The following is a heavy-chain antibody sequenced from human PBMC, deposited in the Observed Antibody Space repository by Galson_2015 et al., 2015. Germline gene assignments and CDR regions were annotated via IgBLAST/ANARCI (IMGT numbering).Heavy chain of an antibody. D-gene: IGHD6-19*01. V-gene: IGHV4-39*01. J-gene: IGHJ4*02. CDR2: MYYSGST. CDR3: AVTYTSGWYGY. Sequence: PPGKGLEWIGSMYYSGSTYYNPSLKSRVTISVDTSKNQFSLKLSSVTAADTAVYYCAVTYTSGWYGYWGQGTLVTVSS.